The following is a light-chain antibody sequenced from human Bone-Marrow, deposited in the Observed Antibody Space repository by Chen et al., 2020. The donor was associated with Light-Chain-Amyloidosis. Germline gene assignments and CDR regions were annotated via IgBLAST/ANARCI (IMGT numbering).Light chain of an antibody. Sequence: SYELTQPPSVSVSPGQTARITCSGDDLPTKYAYWYQQKPGQAPVLVIHRDTERPSGISERFSGSSSGKKTTVTISRVQAEDEADYHCQSADSSGTYEVIFGGGTKLTVL. V-gene: IGLV3-25*03. CDR3: QSADSSGTYEVI. CDR1: DLPTKY. J-gene: IGLJ2*01. CDR2: RDT.